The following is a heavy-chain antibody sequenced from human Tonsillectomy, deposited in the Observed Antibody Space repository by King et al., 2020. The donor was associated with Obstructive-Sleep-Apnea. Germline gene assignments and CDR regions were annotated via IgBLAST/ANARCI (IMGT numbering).Heavy chain of an antibody. Sequence: VQLVESGAEVKKPGASVKVSCKASGYTFTSYYMHWVRQAPGQGLEWMGIINPSGGNTTYAQKFQGRVTMTRDTSRSTVYMDVSSLRAEDTAVYYCARDYLRVGGSWDSGYFQHWGQGSLVTVSS. CDR3: ARDYLRVGGSWDSGYFQH. J-gene: IGHJ1*01. CDR1: GYTFTSYY. CDR2: INPSGGNT. V-gene: IGHV1-46*01. D-gene: IGHD6-13*01.